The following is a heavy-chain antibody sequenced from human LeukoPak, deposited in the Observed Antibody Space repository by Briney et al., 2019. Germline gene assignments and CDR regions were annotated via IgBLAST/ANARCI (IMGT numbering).Heavy chain of an antibody. CDR3: ANYYGSGSPIWYYFDY. D-gene: IGHD3-10*01. J-gene: IGHJ4*02. Sequence: SETLSLTCAVYGGSFSGYYWSWLRQPPGKGLEWIGEINHSGSTNYNPSLKSRVTISVDTSKNQFSLKLSSVTAADTAVYYCANYYGSGSPIWYYFDYWGQGTLVTVSS. CDR1: GGSFSGYY. CDR2: INHSGST. V-gene: IGHV4-34*01.